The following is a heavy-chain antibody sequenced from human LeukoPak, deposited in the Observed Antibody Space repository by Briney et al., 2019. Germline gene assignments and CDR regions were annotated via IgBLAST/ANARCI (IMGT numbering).Heavy chain of an antibody. CDR2: ISAYNGNT. CDR1: GYTFTSYD. CDR3: ARVGWGAVAGRENHYAYYYMDV. V-gene: IGHV1-8*01. D-gene: IGHD6-19*01. J-gene: IGHJ6*03. Sequence: EASVKVSCKASGYTFTSYDINWVRQATGQGLEWMGWISAYNGNTNYAQKLQGRVTMTRNTSINTAYVELSSLRSEDTAVYYCARVGWGAVAGRENHYAYYYMDVWGAGTTVTISS.